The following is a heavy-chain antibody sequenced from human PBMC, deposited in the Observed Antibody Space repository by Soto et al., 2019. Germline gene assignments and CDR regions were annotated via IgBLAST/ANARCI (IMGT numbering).Heavy chain of an antibody. CDR2: IYYSGST. Sequence: QLQLQESGPGLVKPSETLSLTCTVSGGPISSSSYYWGWIRHPPGKGLEWIGSIYYSGSTYYNPSLKSRVTISVDTSKNQFSLKLSSVTAADTAVYYCAISSGYYSFYFDYWGQGTLVTVSS. CDR3: AISSGYYSFYFDY. D-gene: IGHD3-22*01. J-gene: IGHJ4*02. V-gene: IGHV4-39*01. CDR1: GGPISSSSYY.